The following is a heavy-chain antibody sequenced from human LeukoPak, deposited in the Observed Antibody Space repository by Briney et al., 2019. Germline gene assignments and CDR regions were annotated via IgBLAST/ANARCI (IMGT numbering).Heavy chain of an antibody. CDR2: INPNSGGT. CDR1: GYTFTDYY. J-gene: IGHJ4*02. CDR3: ANEAMGSIPLVRGVMHY. V-gene: IGHV1-2*04. Sequence: ASVKVSCKASGYTFTDYYIHWVRQAPGQGLEWMGWINPNSGGTNYAQKFLGWVTMTRDTSISTAYMELSRVTSDDTAVYYCANEAMGSIPLVRGVMHYWGQGTLVTVSS. D-gene: IGHD3-10*01.